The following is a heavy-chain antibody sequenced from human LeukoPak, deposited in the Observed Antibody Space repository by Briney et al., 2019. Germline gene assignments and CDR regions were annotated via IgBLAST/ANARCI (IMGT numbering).Heavy chain of an antibody. CDR1: GGSISSYY. J-gene: IGHJ4*02. D-gene: IGHD6-13*01. V-gene: IGHV4-59*01. Sequence: SETLSLTCTVSGGSISSYYWSWIRQPPGKGLEWIGYIYYSGSTNYNPSLKSRVTISVDTSKNQFSLKLSSVTAADTAVYYCARVSRRYSSSWEPFDYWGQGTLVTVSS. CDR3: ARVSRRYSSSWEPFDY. CDR2: IYYSGST.